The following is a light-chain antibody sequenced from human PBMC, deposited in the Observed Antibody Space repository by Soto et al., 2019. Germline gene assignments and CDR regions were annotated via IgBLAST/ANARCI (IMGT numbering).Light chain of an antibody. Sequence: QSVLTQPPSASGFPGQSVTISCTGTSNDIGYYDYVSWYQQHPGKAPKLVIYEVTKRPSGVPDRVSASKSGNTASLTVSGLRAEDEADYYCSSYAGHNNFVFGSGTKVTVL. CDR3: SSYAGHNNFV. V-gene: IGLV2-8*01. J-gene: IGLJ1*01. CDR2: EVT. CDR1: SNDIGYYDY.